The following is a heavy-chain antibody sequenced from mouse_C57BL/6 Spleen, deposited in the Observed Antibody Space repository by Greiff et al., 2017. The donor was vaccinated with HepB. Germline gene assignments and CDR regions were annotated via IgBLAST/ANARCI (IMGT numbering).Heavy chain of an antibody. D-gene: IGHD1-1*01. CDR3: ARDPYGSSPYWYFDV. V-gene: IGHV5-16*01. CDR2: INYDGSST. CDR1: GFTFSDYY. J-gene: IGHJ1*03. Sequence: EVKLVDSEGGLVQPGSSMKLSCTASGFTFSDYYMAWVRQVPEKGLEWVANINYDGSSTYYLDSLKSRFIISRDNAKNILYLQMSSLKSEDTATYYCARDPYGSSPYWYFDVWGTGTTVTVSS.